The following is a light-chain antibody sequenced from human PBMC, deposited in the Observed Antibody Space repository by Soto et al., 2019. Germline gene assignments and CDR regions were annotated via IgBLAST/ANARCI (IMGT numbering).Light chain of an antibody. CDR3: SSYAGSNNSV. V-gene: IGLV2-8*01. Sequence: QSAMTQPPSASGSLGQSVTISCTGTSSDVGGYNYVSWYQQHPAKAPKLMFYEISKRPAVVPDRFSGYKSGNTASLTVSVLQAEDEADYYCSSYAGSNNSVFGTGTKLTVL. J-gene: IGLJ1*01. CDR2: EIS. CDR1: SSDVGGYNY.